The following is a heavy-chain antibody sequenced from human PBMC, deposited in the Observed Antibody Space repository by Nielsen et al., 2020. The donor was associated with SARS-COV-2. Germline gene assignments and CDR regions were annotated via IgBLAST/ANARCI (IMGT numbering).Heavy chain of an antibody. J-gene: IGHJ5*02. CDR2: IYYSGST. D-gene: IGHD3-16*01. Sequence: SETLSLTCTVSGGSISSGGYYWSWIRQHPGKGLEWIGYIYYSGSTYYNPSLKSRVTISVDTSKNQFSLKLSSVTAADTAVYYCARDSVMRGAYNWFDPWGQGTLVTVSS. V-gene: IGHV4-31*03. CDR3: ARDSVMRGAYNWFDP. CDR1: GGSISSGGYY.